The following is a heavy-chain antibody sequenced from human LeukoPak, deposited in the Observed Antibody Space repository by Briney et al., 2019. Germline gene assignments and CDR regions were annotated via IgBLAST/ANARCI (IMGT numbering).Heavy chain of an antibody. D-gene: IGHD5-12*01. Sequence: GGSLRLSCAASGYTFSSYWMSWVRQAPGKGLEWVANIKQDGSEKYYVDSVKGRFTISRDNARNSLYLQMNSLRAEDTAVYYCARVYARGYSGYKNDYWGQGTLVTVSS. V-gene: IGHV3-7*01. CDR2: IKQDGSEK. CDR1: GYTFSSYW. J-gene: IGHJ4*02. CDR3: ARVYARGYSGYKNDY.